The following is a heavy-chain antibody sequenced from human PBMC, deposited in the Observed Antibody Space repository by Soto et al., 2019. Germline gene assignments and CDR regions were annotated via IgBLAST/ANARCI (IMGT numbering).Heavy chain of an antibody. CDR2: IYATGTT. J-gene: IGHJ5*02. V-gene: IGHV4-4*07. D-gene: IGHD1-1*01. CDR1: GASISGYY. Sequence: SETLSLTCTVSGASISGYYWSWIRKSAGKGLEWIGRIYATGTTDYNPSLKSRVMMSVDTSRKQFSLKLRSVTAADTAVYYCVRDGTKTLRDWFDPWGQGISVTVSS. CDR3: VRDGTKTLRDWFDP.